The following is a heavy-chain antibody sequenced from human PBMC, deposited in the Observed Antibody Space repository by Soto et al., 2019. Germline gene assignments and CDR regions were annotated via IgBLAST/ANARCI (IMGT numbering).Heavy chain of an antibody. CDR1: GGSISSYY. J-gene: IGHJ5*02. Sequence: SETLSLTCTVSGGSISSYYWSWIRQPPGKGLEWIGYIYYSGSTNYNPSLKSRVTISVDTSKNQFSLKLSSVTAADTAVYYCARGALGTDWAYNWFDPWGQGTLVTVSS. V-gene: IGHV4-59*01. D-gene: IGHD3-9*01. CDR2: IYYSGST. CDR3: ARGALGTDWAYNWFDP.